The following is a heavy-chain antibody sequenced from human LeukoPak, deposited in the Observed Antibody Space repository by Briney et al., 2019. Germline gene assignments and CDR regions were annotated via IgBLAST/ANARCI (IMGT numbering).Heavy chain of an antibody. J-gene: IGHJ5*02. V-gene: IGHV4-39*01. CDR3: ARGDYGYWFDH. CDR1: GGSISSSGSY. Sequence: PSETLSLTCTVSGGSISSSGSYWGWIRQPPGKGLEWIGTIYYSGTTYYNPSLKSRISISGDTSKNQFSLKLSSVTAADTAVYYCARGDYGYWFDHWGQGTLVTVSS. CDR2: IYYSGTT. D-gene: IGHD3-10*01.